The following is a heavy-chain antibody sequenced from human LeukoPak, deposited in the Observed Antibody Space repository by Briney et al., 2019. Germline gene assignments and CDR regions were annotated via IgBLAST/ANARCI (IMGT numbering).Heavy chain of an antibody. J-gene: IGHJ4*02. V-gene: IGHV4-31*11. CDR3: ARVATVTTLNFDD. CDR1: GDSITSGDYS. D-gene: IGHD4-17*01. CDR2: IHYSGVT. Sequence: PSETLSLTCAVSGDSITSGDYSWSWIRQPPGKGLEWIGYIHYSGVTFHNPSLKSRLSISVDTSKNQFSLKLSSVTAADTAVFYCARVATVTTLNFDDWGQGTLVTVSS.